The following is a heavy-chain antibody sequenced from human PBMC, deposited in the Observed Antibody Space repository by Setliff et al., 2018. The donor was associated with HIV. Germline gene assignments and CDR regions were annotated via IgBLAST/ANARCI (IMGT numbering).Heavy chain of an antibody. CDR1: GYSISSGYY. D-gene: IGHD6-13*01. CDR3: ARHGDPPGSRWIYYYYYMDR. J-gene: IGHJ6*03. V-gene: IGHV4-38-2*02. Sequence: SETLSLTCTVSGYSISSGYYWGWIRQPPGKGLEWIGNIYHSGSTYYNPSLKSRVTISVDTSKNQFSLKLSSVTAADTGVYYCARHGDPPGSRWIYYYYYMDRWGEGTTVTVS. CDR2: IYHSGST.